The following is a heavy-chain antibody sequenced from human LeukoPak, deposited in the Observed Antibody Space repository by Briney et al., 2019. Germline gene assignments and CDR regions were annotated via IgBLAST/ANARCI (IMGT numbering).Heavy chain of an antibody. V-gene: IGHV1-2*02. J-gene: IGHJ6*03. CDR2: INPNSGGT. Sequence: ASVKVSCKASGYTFTGYYIHWVRQAPRQGLEWMGWINPNSGGTIYAQKFQGRVTMTRDTSISTAYMELRRLRSDDTAVYYCARSGAGGETDSSGYYWSDYYYMDVWGKGTTVTVSS. CDR1: GYTFTGYY. CDR3: ARSGAGGETDSSGYYWSDYYYMDV. D-gene: IGHD3-22*01.